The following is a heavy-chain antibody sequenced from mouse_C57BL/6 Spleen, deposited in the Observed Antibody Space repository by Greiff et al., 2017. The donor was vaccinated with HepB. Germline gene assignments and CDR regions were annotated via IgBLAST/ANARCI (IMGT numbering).Heavy chain of an antibody. CDR3: ARYLIEGYFDV. CDR1: GYTFTSYW. D-gene: IGHD5-1*01. J-gene: IGHJ1*01. V-gene: IGHV1-69*01. Sequence: VQLQQSGAELVMPGASVKLSCKASGYTFTSYWMHWVKQRPGQGLEWIGEIDPSDSYTNYNQKFKGKSTLTVDKSSSTAYMQLSSLTSEDSAVYYCARYLIEGYFDVWGPGTTVTVSS. CDR2: IDPSDSYT.